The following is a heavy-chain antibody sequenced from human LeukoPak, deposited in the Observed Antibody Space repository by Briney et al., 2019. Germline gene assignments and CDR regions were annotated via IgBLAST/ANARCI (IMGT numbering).Heavy chain of an antibody. CDR3: AKSCNSGNCYYNY. V-gene: IGHV3-23*01. D-gene: IGHD2/OR15-2a*01. J-gene: IGHJ4*02. CDR2: ISGSGSST. CDR1: GFTFSNCA. Sequence: GGSLTLSCAGSGFTFSNCAMSWVRQAPEKGLEWVSGISGSGSSTYYADSVKGRFSISRDNSENTLSLQMNSLRADDTAIYYCAKSCNSGNCYYNYWGQGTLVTAYS.